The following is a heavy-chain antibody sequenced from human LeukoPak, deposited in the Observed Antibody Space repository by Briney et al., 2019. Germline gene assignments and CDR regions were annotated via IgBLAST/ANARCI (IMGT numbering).Heavy chain of an antibody. D-gene: IGHD5-24*01. CDR2: INTNSGGT. J-gene: IGHJ4*02. V-gene: IGHV1-2*02. CDR1: GYTFTGYY. CDR3: ARDERWLPGSH. Sequence: ASVKVSCKASGYTFTGYYMHRVRQAPGPGLESMGWINTNSGGTNYEQKFQDRVTMTRDTSISTAYMELSRLRSDDTAVYYCARDERWLPGSHWGQGTLVTVCS.